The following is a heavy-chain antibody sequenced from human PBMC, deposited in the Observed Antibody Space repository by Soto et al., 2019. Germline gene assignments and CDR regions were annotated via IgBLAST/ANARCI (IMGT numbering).Heavy chain of an antibody. CDR1: GFSFSRYA. J-gene: IGHJ4*02. Sequence: QPGGSLRLSCAASGFSFSRYAIHWVRQAPGKGLEWVAVISKDGSHKYYLESVKGRFTISRDNSKNILSLHMNSLTNEDTAVYYCARSRSGAVADSFDFWGQGTLVTVYS. D-gene: IGHD3-10*01. CDR2: ISKDGSHK. CDR3: ARSRSGAVADSFDF. V-gene: IGHV3-30*04.